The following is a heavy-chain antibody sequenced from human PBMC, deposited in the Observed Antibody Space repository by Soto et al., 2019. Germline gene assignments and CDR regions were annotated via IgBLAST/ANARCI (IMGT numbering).Heavy chain of an antibody. V-gene: IGHV4-59*01. Sequence: SETLSLTCTVSGGSISSYYWSWIRQPPGKGLEWIGYIYYGGSTNYNPSLKSRVTISVDTSKNQFSLKLSSVTAADTAVYYCASTDYDILTGYYGPFDIWGQGTMVTVSS. CDR2: IYYGGST. CDR1: GGSISSYY. J-gene: IGHJ3*02. CDR3: ASTDYDILTGYYGPFDI. D-gene: IGHD3-9*01.